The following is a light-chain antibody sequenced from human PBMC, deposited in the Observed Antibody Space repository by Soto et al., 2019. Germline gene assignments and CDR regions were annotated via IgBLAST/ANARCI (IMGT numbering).Light chain of an antibody. V-gene: IGKV3-20*01. CDR1: QTVSSY. CDR3: QHYDGSRT. Sequence: EIVLTQSPGTLSLSPGERATLSCRASQTVSSYLAWFQQKPGQAPRLLIYGASSRATGIPDRFSGSGSGTDFSLTISRLETEDFAVYYCQHYDGSRTFGQGTKVEIK. J-gene: IGKJ1*01. CDR2: GAS.